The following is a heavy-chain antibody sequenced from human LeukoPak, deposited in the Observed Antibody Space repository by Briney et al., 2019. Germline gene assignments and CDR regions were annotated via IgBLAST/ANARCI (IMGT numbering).Heavy chain of an antibody. CDR1: GFTFSSHC. D-gene: IGHD1-26*01. Sequence: GGSLRLSCVASGFTFSSHCMHWVRRAPGKGLVWVSRVNSDGSSTRYADSVQGRFTISRDNGRNTLYLQMNSLRAGDTAVYYCARGGSPPEALGDAFDIWGQGTMVTVSS. CDR3: ARGGSPPEALGDAFDI. CDR2: VNSDGSST. V-gene: IGHV3-74*01. J-gene: IGHJ3*02.